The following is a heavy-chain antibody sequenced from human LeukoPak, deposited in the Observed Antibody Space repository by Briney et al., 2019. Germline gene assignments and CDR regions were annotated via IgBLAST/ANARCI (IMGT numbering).Heavy chain of an antibody. CDR3: VRGRGRAATEDY. J-gene: IGHJ4*02. CDR2: IHHSGGT. D-gene: IGHD6-25*01. Sequence: PSEILSLTCAVYGGSFSGYYWSWIRQPPGKGLEWIGEIHHSGGTNYNPSLKSRVTITTDTSKNQFSLKLSSVTAADTAVYYCVRGRGRAATEDYWGQGTLVTVSS. V-gene: IGHV4-34*01. CDR1: GGSFSGYY.